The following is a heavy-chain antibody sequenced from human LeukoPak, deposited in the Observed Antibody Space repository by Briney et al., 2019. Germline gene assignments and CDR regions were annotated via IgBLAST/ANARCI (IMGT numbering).Heavy chain of an antibody. J-gene: IGHJ6*04. D-gene: IGHD3-10*02. CDR3: ARGLFGESLAYYYGMDV. V-gene: IGHV1-69*01. CDR1: GGTFSSYA. CDR2: IIPIFGTA. Sequence: GSSVKVSCKASGGTFSSYAISWVRQAPGQGREWVGGIIPIFGTANYAQKFQGRVTITADESTSTAYMELSSLRSEDTAVYYCARGLFGESLAYYYGMDVWGKGTTVTVSS.